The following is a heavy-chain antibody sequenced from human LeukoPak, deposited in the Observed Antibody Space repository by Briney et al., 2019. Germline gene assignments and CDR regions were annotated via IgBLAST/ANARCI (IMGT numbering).Heavy chain of an antibody. J-gene: IGHJ4*02. CDR2: IIPIFGTA. D-gene: IGHD1-26*01. CDR1: GGTFSSYA. V-gene: IGHV1-69*06. Sequence: ASVKVSCKASGGTFSSYAISWVRQAPGQGPEWMGGIIPIFGTANYAQKFQGRVTITADKSTSTAYMELSSLRAEDTALYYCAKVLRSQLVGAVDYWGQGTLVTVSS. CDR3: AKVLRSQLVGAVDY.